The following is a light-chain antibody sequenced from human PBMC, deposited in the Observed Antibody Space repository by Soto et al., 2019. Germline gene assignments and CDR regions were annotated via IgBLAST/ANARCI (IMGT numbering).Light chain of an antibody. V-gene: IGKV4-1*01. CDR2: WAS. CDR1: QSVLHSSNDKNF. CDR3: HQYYSALWT. J-gene: IGKJ1*01. Sequence: DIVMTQSPDSLAVSLGERATINCKSSQSVLHSSNDKNFLTWYQQKPGQPPKLLIYWASTRESGVPDRFSGSGSGTDFTLTISSLQAEDVAVYYCHQYYSALWTFGQGTKVEIK.